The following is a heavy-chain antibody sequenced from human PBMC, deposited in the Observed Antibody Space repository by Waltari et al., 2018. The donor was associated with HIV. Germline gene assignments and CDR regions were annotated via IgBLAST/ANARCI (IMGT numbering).Heavy chain of an antibody. CDR1: GGSLTNSDYF. Sequence: VQLQESGPGLVKPSQTLSLTCTVSGGSLTNSDYFWSWVRQRPGKGLEWIGYIYSRGSTYYNPSLRDRVTISLDTSQNHFSLALSSVTAADTAVYYCTRERWLQFKDAFDIWGPGTMVTVSS. J-gene: IGHJ3*02. CDR3: TRERWLQFKDAFDI. CDR2: IYSRGST. V-gene: IGHV4-31*03. D-gene: IGHD5-12*01.